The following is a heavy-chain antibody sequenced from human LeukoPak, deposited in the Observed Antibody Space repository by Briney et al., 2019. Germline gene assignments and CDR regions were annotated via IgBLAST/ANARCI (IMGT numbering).Heavy chain of an antibody. Sequence: GGSLRLSCAASGFTFSSYGMHWVRQAPGKGLEWVAFIRYDGSNKYYADSVKGRFTISRDNSKNTLYLRMNSLRAEDTAVYYCAKFSDYSNPLDYWGQGTLVTVSS. CDR2: IRYDGSNK. D-gene: IGHD4-11*01. J-gene: IGHJ4*02. CDR3: AKFSDYSNPLDY. CDR1: GFTFSSYG. V-gene: IGHV3-30*02.